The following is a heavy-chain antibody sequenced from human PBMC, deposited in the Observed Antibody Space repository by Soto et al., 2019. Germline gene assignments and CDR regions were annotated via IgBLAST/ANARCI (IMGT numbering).Heavy chain of an antibody. J-gene: IGHJ4*02. Sequence: SETLSLTCSVLGGSISSSNYYWGWIRQPPGKGLEWIGNIYYSGSTNYNPSLKSRVTISVDTSKNQFSLKLSSVTAADTAVYYCARGRAYRGLRYFDRLSYFAYWGQGTLVTVSS. CDR1: GGSISSSNYY. V-gene: IGHV4-39*07. D-gene: IGHD3-9*01. CDR3: ARGRAYRGLRYFDRLSYFAY. CDR2: IYYSGST.